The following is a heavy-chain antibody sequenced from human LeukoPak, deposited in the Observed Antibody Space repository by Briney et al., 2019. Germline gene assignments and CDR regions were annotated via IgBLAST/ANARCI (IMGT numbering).Heavy chain of an antibody. V-gene: IGHV4-59*01. Sequence: SETLSLTCTVSGGSIGSYYWSWIRQPPGKGLEWIGYIHDTGSTKYNPSLKSRVTISVDTSRNHLSLKLTSVTAADTAVYYCARPSGDILTGYYGLWGQGTLVTVSS. D-gene: IGHD3-9*01. CDR1: GGSIGSYY. CDR3: ARPSGDILTGYYGL. J-gene: IGHJ4*02. CDR2: IHDTGST.